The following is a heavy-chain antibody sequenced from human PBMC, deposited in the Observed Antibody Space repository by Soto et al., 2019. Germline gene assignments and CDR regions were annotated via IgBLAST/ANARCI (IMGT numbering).Heavy chain of an antibody. D-gene: IGHD3-22*01. V-gene: IGHV4-30-4*01. CDR2: IYYSGST. CDR1: GGSIISGDYY. Sequence: PAETLSLTCTVSGGSIISGDYYWSWIRQPPGKGLEWIGYIYYSGSTYYNPSLKSRVTISVDTSKNQFSLKLSSVTAADTAVYYCARGKSSYYYDSSGPQPNFDYWGQGTLVTVSS. J-gene: IGHJ4*02. CDR3: ARGKSSYYYDSSGPQPNFDY.